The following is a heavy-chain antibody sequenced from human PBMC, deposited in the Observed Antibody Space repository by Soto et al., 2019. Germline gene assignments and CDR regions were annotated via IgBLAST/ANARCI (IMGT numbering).Heavy chain of an antibody. D-gene: IGHD2-2*01. V-gene: IGHV3-23*01. CDR3: ARDAAASQCSSTRRSGGFDP. Sequence: GGSLRLSCAASGFTFSSYAMSWVRQAPGKGLEWVSAISGSGGSTYYADSVKGRFTISRDNSKNTLYLQMNSLRAEDTAMYYCARDAAASQCSSTRRSGGFDPWGKGNLVIVPS. CDR2: ISGSGGST. J-gene: IGHJ5*02. CDR1: GFTFSSYA.